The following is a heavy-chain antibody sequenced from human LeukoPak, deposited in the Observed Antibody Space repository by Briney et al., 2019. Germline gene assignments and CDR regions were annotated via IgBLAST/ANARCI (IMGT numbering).Heavy chain of an antibody. CDR3: AKDIQLST. Sequence: PGGSLRLSCAASGFNFRDAAMTWVRQAPGKGLEWVALLSFSGDNSYYADSVKGRFSVSRDNFENTLSLQMNTLRVEDTARYYCAKDIQLSTWGLGTMVTVSS. CDR2: LSFSGDNS. V-gene: IGHV3-23*01. D-gene: IGHD5-24*01. CDR1: GFNFRDAA. J-gene: IGHJ3*01.